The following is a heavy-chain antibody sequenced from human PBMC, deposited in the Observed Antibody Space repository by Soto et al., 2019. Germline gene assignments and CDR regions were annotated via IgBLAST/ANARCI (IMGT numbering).Heavy chain of an antibody. CDR1: GGSISSYY. CDR2: IYSSGST. CDR3: AREHCSGGSCHNNWFDP. V-gene: IGHV4-59*01. J-gene: IGHJ5*02. Sequence: SVTMSLTCTVSGGSISSYYWSWIRQPPGKGLEWIGNIYSSGSTNYNPSLKSRVTISVATSKNQFSLKLSSVTAADTAVYYCAREHCSGGSCHNNWFDPWGKGTLGT. D-gene: IGHD2-15*01.